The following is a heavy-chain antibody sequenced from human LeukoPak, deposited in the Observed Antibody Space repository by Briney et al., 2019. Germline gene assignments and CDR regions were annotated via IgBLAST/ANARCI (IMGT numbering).Heavy chain of an antibody. CDR3: ARDQARSLDY. J-gene: IGHJ4*02. CDR2: INQDGSTK. CDR1: GFTFSNTW. D-gene: IGHD6-6*01. Sequence: GGSLTLTCAASGFTFSNTWIAWVRQAPGKGLEWVANINQDGSTKQYVDSVKGRFTISRDNAKNSVYLQMNSLRAEDTAVYYCARDQARSLDYCSQRTLVTVSS. V-gene: IGHV3-7*01.